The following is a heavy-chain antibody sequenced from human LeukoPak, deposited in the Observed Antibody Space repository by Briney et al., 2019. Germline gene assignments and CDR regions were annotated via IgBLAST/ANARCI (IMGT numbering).Heavy chain of an antibody. Sequence: ASVKVSCKVSGYTLTELSMHWVRQAPGKGLEWMGGFDPEDGETIYAQKFQGRVTMTEDTSTDTAYMELSSLRSEDTAVYYCATRGNGDQNCYYYGMDVWGQGTTVTVSS. CDR1: GYTLTELS. V-gene: IGHV1-24*01. CDR2: FDPEDGET. CDR3: ATRGNGDQNCYYYGMDV. J-gene: IGHJ6*02. D-gene: IGHD4-17*01.